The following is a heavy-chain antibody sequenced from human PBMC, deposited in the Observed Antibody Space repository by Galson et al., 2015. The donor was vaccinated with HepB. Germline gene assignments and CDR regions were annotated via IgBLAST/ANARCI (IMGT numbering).Heavy chain of an antibody. CDR1: GFTFSSYG. CDR2: IWYDGSNK. V-gene: IGHV3-33*01. D-gene: IGHD3-22*01. Sequence: SLRLSCAASGFTFSSYGMHWVRQAPGKGLEWVAVIWYDGSNKYYADSVKGRFTISRDNSKNTLYLQMNSLRAEDTAVYYCARDTKHYYDTGGHAGWFDPWGQGTLVTVSS. CDR3: ARDTKHYYDTGGHAGWFDP. J-gene: IGHJ5*02.